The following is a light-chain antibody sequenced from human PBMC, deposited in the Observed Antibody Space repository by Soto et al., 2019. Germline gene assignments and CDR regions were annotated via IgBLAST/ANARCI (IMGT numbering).Light chain of an antibody. CDR3: QVWDSSTDVV. V-gene: IGLV3-1*01. CDR2: QDS. J-gene: IGLJ2*01. CDR1: KLGNKY. Sequence: SYELTQPPSVSVSPGQTASITCSGDKLGNKYTCWYQQKPGQSPVLVIHQDSKRPSGIPERFSGSNSGNTATLTISGTQAMDEADYYCQVWDSSTDVVFGGGTQLTVL.